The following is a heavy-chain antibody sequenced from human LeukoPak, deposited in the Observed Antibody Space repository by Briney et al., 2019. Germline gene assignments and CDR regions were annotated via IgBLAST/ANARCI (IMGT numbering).Heavy chain of an antibody. V-gene: IGHV1-8*01. Sequence: ASVKVSCKASGYTFTSYDINWVRQATGQGLEWMGWMNPNSGNTGYAQKLQGRVTMTRNTSISTAYMELSSLRSEDTAVYYCARGAPNHDAFDIWGQGTMVTVSS. CDR3: ARGAPNHDAFDI. CDR1: GYTFTSYD. D-gene: IGHD1-14*01. CDR2: MNPNSGNT. J-gene: IGHJ3*02.